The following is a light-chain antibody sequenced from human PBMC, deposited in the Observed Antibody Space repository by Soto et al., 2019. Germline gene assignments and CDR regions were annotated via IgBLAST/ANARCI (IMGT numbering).Light chain of an antibody. CDR2: KAS. Sequence: DLQMTQTPRTRAASGGDIVPVTCRASQSVSSWLAWFQQKPGKAPKLLIYKASSLQSGVSSRFSGGGSGTELTVTISSLQPDDFETSNGQHHNTYSEAFGQGTKVDIK. CDR1: QSVSSW. CDR3: QHHNTYSEA. J-gene: IGKJ1*01. V-gene: IGKV1-5*03.